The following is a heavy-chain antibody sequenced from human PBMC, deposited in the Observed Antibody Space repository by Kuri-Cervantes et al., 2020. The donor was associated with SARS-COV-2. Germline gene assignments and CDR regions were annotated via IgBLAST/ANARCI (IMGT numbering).Heavy chain of an antibody. CDR1: GYTFTGYY. Sequence: ASVKVSCKASGYTFTGYYMHWVRQAPGQGLEWMGWINPNSGGTNYAQKFQGRVTMTRDTSISTAYMELSRLRSDDTAVYYCARDPREYYYDSSGTIRTEESYFDYWGQGTLVTVSS. CDR2: INPNSGGT. CDR3: ARDPREYYYDSSGTIRTEESYFDY. J-gene: IGHJ4*02. D-gene: IGHD3-22*01. V-gene: IGHV1-2*02.